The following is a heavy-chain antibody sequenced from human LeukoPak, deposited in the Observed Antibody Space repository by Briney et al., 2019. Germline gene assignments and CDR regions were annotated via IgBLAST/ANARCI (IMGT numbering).Heavy chain of an antibody. CDR3: ARVPKYSSGWLSFDY. CDR2: IIPIFGTA. D-gene: IGHD6-19*01. V-gene: IGHV1-69*06. Sequence: SVKVSCKASGGTFSSYAISWVRQAPGQGLEWMGGIIPIFGTANYAQKFQGRVTITADKSTSTAYMELSSLRSEDTAVYYCARVPKYSSGWLSFDYWGQGTLVTVSS. J-gene: IGHJ4*02. CDR1: GGTFSSYA.